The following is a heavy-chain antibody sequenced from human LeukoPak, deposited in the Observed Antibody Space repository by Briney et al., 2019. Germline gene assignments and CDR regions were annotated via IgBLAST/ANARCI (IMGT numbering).Heavy chain of an antibody. CDR2: TYYRSKWYN. V-gene: IGHV6-1*01. CDR3: ARGGVSDRQWLVFYNWFDP. CDR1: GDSVSSNSAA. Sequence: SQTLSLTCAISGDSVSSNSAAWNWIRQSPSRGLEWLGRTYYRSKWYNDYAVSVKSRITINPDTSKDQFSLQLNSVTPEDTAVYYCARGGVSDRQWLVFYNWFDPWGQGTLVTVSS. D-gene: IGHD6-19*01. J-gene: IGHJ5*02.